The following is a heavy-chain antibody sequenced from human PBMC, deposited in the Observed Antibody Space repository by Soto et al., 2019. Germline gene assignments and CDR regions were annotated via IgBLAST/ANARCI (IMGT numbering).Heavy chain of an antibody. V-gene: IGHV3-30*18. CDR3: AKYRSGSDYFSDYYYYGMDV. D-gene: IGHD3-10*01. J-gene: IGHJ6*02. Sequence: GGSLRLSCAASGFTFSSYGMHWVRQAPGKGLEWVAVISYDGSNKYYADSVKGRFTISRDNSKNTLYLQMNSLRAEDTAVYYYAKYRSGSDYFSDYYYYGMDVWGQGTTVTVSS. CDR2: ISYDGSNK. CDR1: GFTFSSYG.